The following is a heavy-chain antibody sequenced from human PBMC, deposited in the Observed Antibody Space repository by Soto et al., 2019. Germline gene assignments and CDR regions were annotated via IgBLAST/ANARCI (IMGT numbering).Heavy chain of an antibody. V-gene: IGHV3-30*18. D-gene: IGHD5-12*01. Sequence: LSCAASGFTFSSYGMHWVRQAPGKGLEWVAVISYDGSNKYYADSVKGRSTISRDNSKNTLYLQMNSLRAEDTAVHYCAKDSPTTPLDYWGQGTLVTVSS. CDR1: GFTFSSYG. CDR3: AKDSPTTPLDY. CDR2: ISYDGSNK. J-gene: IGHJ4*02.